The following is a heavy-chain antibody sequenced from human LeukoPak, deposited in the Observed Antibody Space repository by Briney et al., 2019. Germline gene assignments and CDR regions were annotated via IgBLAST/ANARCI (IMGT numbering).Heavy chain of an antibody. J-gene: IGHJ4*02. CDR3: ARLPTDLLAFDY. D-gene: IGHD2-8*02. CDR1: GGSISSSSYY. Sequence: SETLSLTCTVSGGSISSSSYYWGWIRQPPGKGLEWIQSISYGGSTYYNPSLKSRVTISIDTSKNQFSLKLSSVTAADTAMYYCARLPTDLLAFDYWGQGTLVTVSS. V-gene: IGHV4-39*01. CDR2: ISYGGST.